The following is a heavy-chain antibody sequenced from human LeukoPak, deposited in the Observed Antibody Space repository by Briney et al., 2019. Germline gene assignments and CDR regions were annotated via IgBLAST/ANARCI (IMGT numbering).Heavy chain of an antibody. CDR2: IIPKNSGT. CDR3: ARDGLSYTNPNNWFDP. J-gene: IGHJ5*02. D-gene: IGHD2-2*02. Sequence: GASVKVSYKASGYTFTDNYIHWVRQTPGQGLEWMGWIIPKNSGTNYAQNLQGRVTMTTDTSTDTAYMELRSLRSDDTAVYYCARDGLSYTNPNNWFDPWGQGTLVTVSS. CDR1: GYTFTDNY. V-gene: IGHV1-18*04.